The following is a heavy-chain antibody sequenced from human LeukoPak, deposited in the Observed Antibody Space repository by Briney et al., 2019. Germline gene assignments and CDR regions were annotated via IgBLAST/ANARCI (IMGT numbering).Heavy chain of an antibody. V-gene: IGHV3-23*01. CDR3: ARDLYSGYDLGRLDY. CDR2: IGGSGDKT. CDR1: GFTFNRNA. Sequence: PGGSLRLSCAASGFTFNRNAISWVRQAPGKGLEWVSTIGGSGDKTFYADSVKGRFTISRDNSKNTLYLQMNSLRAEDTAVYYCARDLYSGYDLGRLDYWGQGTLVTVSS. J-gene: IGHJ4*02. D-gene: IGHD5-12*01.